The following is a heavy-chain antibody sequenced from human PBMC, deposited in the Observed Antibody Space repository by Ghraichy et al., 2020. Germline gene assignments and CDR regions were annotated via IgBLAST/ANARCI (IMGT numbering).Heavy chain of an antibody. D-gene: IGHD5-12*01. CDR3: ARATISDGMDV. J-gene: IGHJ6*02. CDR1: GGSFSGYY. V-gene: IGHV4-34*01. CDR2: INHSGST. Sequence: SQTLSLTCAVYGGSFSGYYWSWIRQPPGKGLEWIGEINHSGSTNYNPSLKSRVTISVDTSKNQFSLKLSYVTAADTAVYYCARATISDGMDVWGQGTTVTVSS.